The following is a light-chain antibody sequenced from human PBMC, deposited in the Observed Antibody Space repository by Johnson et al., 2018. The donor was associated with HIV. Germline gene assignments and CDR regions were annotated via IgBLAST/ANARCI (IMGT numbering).Light chain of an antibody. V-gene: IGLV1-51*02. CDR1: GSNIGNNY. CDR2: ENN. Sequence: QSVLTQPPSVSAAPGQKVTISCSGNGSNIGNNYVSWYQHLPGTAPKLFIHENNKRPSGIPDRFSGSKSGTSATLGITGLQTGDEADYYCGAWDNSLSTGAVFGTGTKVTVL. CDR3: GAWDNSLSTGAV. J-gene: IGLJ1*01.